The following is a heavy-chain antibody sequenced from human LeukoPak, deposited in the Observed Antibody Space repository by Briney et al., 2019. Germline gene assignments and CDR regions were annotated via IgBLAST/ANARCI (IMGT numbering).Heavy chain of an antibody. D-gene: IGHD3-3*01. Sequence: ASVKVSCKASGDTFRNYATSWVRQAPGQGLEWMGRIVPMFGTAKYAQKFQGRVTITTDESTSTAYMELSSLRSEDTAVYYCASNSDFWSGTTPGYFDLWGRGTLVTVSS. CDR2: IVPMFGTA. CDR1: GDTFRNYA. J-gene: IGHJ2*01. CDR3: ASNSDFWSGTTPGYFDL. V-gene: IGHV1-69*05.